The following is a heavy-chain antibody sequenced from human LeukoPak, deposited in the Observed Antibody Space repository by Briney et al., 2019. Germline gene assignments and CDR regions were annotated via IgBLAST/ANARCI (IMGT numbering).Heavy chain of an antibody. Sequence: GGSLRLSCAASGFTFSSYEMNWVRQAPGKGMEWVSYVSSSGSTIYYADSVKGRFTISRDNAKNSLYLQMNSLRAEDTAVYYCAELGITMIGSVWGKGTTVTISS. CDR2: VSSSGSTI. J-gene: IGHJ6*04. D-gene: IGHD3-10*02. CDR3: AELGITMIGSV. CDR1: GFTFSSYE. V-gene: IGHV3-48*03.